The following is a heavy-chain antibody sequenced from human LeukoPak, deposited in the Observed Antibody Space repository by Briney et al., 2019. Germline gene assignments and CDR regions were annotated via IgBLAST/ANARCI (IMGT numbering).Heavy chain of an antibody. CDR3: MSQGGESY. Sequence: GGSLRLSCAASGFIFTNAWVRCVREAPGKVLEWVGRIKSKTDSETTDYAAPVKGRFSISRDDSKNTLYLQMNSLKTEDTAVYYCMSQGGESYWGQGTLVTVSS. D-gene: IGHD3-16*01. CDR1: GFIFTNAW. CDR2: IKSKTDSETT. J-gene: IGHJ4*02. V-gene: IGHV3-15*01.